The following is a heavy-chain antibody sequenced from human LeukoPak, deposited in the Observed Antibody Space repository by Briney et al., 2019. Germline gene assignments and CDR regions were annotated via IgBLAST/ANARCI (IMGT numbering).Heavy chain of an antibody. CDR3: ARSFHEPHLYFYTDA. CDR1: LGSLSTHS. J-gene: IGHJ6*03. V-gene: IGHV4-59*11. CDR2: LYYSGNT. Sequence: SETLSLTCTASLGSLSTHSWSWIRQSPGRGLELIGYLYYSGNTNNNPSLKRRVSIWVGPSKNQMSLKLRSVTAADTAVYYCARSFHEPHLYFYTDAWGKGTTVTVSS.